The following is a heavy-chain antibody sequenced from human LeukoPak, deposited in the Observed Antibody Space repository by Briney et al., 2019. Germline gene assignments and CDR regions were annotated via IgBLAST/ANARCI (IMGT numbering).Heavy chain of an antibody. CDR3: ARGDILTGYFREFGFFDY. CDR2: INHSGST. Sequence: SETLSLTCAVYGGSFSGYYWSWIRQPPGKGLEWIGEINHSGSTNYNPSLKSRVTISVDTSTNQFSLKLSSVTAADTAVYYCARGDILTGYFREFGFFDYWGQGTLVTVSS. J-gene: IGHJ4*02. CDR1: GGSFSGYY. D-gene: IGHD3-9*01. V-gene: IGHV4-34*01.